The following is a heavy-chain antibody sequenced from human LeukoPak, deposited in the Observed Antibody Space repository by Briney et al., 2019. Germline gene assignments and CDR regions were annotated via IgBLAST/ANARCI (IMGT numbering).Heavy chain of an antibody. V-gene: IGHV3-74*01. D-gene: IGHD4-17*01. CDR3: ARDTPHGDYVYAFDI. J-gene: IGHJ3*02. CDR1: GFTFSSYW. Sequence: GGSLRLSCAASGFTFSSYWMHWVRQAPGKGLVWVSRVNSDGSSTSYADSVKGRFTISRDNAKNTLYLQMNNVRAEDTAVYYCARDTPHGDYVYAFDIWGQGIMVTVSS. CDR2: VNSDGSST.